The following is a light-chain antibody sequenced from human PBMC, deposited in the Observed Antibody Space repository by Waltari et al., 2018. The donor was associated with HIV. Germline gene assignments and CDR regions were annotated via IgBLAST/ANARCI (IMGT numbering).Light chain of an antibody. CDR2: GAS. V-gene: IGKV3-20*01. J-gene: IGKJ2*01. CDR1: QSVNANF. Sequence: ELVLTQSPGTLSLSPGERATLSCRASQSVNANFFAWYQQRPGQAPRLLIYGASTRAPGIPDRFSGSGYGTNFTLTINRLEPEDFAMYYCHQYGNSPSTFGQGTTLDIK. CDR3: HQYGNSPST.